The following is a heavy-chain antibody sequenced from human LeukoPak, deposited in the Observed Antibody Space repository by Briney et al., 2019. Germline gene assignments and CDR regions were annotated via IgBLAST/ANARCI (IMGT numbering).Heavy chain of an antibody. CDR3: ARAGSPASGSYGGFGY. CDR2: MNPNSGNT. V-gene: IGHV1-8*03. D-gene: IGHD1-26*01. CDR1: GYTFTSYD. J-gene: IGHJ4*02. Sequence: ASVKVSCKASGYTFTSYDINWVRQATGQGLEWTGWMNPNSGNTGYAQEFQGRVTITRNTSISTAYMELSSLRSEDTAVYYCARAGSPASGSYGGFGYWGQGTLVTVSS.